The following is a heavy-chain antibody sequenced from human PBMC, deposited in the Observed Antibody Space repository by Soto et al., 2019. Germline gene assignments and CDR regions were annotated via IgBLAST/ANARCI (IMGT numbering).Heavy chain of an antibody. J-gene: IGHJ4*02. CDR2: ISYDGSNK. D-gene: IGHD6-13*01. CDR1: GFTFSSYA. Sequence: QVQLVESGGGVVQPGRSLRLSCAASGFTFSSYAMHWVRQAPGKGLEWVAVISYDGSNKYYADSVKGRFTISRDNSKNTLYLQMNSLRAEDTAVYYCARGRIAAAGNAPLDYWGQGTLVTVSS. CDR3: ARGRIAAAGNAPLDY. V-gene: IGHV3-30-3*01.